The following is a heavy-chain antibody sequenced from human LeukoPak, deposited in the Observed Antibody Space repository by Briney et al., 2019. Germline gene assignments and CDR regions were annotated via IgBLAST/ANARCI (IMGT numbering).Heavy chain of an antibody. J-gene: IGHJ3*02. CDR2: IRSKANSYAT. CDR3: TRPSAGSGSYAFDI. CDR1: GFTFSGSA. V-gene: IGHV3-73*01. Sequence: GGSLRLSCAAPGFTFSGSAMHCVRQASGKGLEWVGRIRSKANSYATAYAASVKGRFTISRDDSNNTAYLQMNSLKTEDTAVYYCTRPSAGSGSYAFDIWGQGTMVTVSS. D-gene: IGHD3-10*01.